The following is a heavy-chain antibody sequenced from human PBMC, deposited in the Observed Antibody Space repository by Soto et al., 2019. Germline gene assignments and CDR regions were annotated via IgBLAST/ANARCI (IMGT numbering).Heavy chain of an antibody. J-gene: IGHJ4*02. D-gene: IGHD3-10*01. CDR1: GFTFSSYG. Sequence: ESGGGVVQPGRSLRLSCAASGFTFSSYGMHWVRQAPGKGLEWVAVIWYDGSNKYYADSVKGRFTISRDNSKNTLYLQMNSLRAEDTAVYYCVAQSMVRGVFGYWGQGTLVTVSS. V-gene: IGHV3-33*01. CDR3: VAQSMVRGVFGY. CDR2: IWYDGSNK.